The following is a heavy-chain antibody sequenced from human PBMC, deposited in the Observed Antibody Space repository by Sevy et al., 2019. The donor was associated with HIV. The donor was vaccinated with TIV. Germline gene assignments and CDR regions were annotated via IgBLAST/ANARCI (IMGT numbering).Heavy chain of an antibody. CDR1: GGSISSYY. V-gene: IGHV4-4*07. CDR3: ARDPPHAGLATPYYYYMDV. CDR2: IYTSGST. D-gene: IGHD2-15*01. J-gene: IGHJ6*03. Sequence: SETLSLTCTVSGGSISSYYWSWIRQPAGKGLEWIGRIYTSGSTNYNPSLKSRVTMSVDTSKNQFSVKLSSVTAADTAVYYCARDPPHAGLATPYYYYMDVWGKGTTVTVSS.